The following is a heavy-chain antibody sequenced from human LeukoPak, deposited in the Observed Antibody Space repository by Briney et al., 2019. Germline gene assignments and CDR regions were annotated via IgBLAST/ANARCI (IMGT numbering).Heavy chain of an antibody. CDR2: ISGSGGST. J-gene: IGHJ4*02. CDR1: GFTFSSYA. CDR3: AKDLKSYYDILTGYSPLFDY. D-gene: IGHD3-9*01. V-gene: IGHV3-23*01. Sequence: PGGSLRLSCAASGFTFSSYAMSWVRQAPGKGLEWVSAISGSGGSTYYADSVKGRFTISRDNSKNTLYLQMNSLRAEDTAVYYCAKDLKSYYDILTGYSPLFDYWGQGTLVTVSS.